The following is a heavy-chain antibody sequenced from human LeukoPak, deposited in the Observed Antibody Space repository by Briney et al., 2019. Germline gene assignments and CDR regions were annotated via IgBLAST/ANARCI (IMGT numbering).Heavy chain of an antibody. CDR2: IKEDGSEK. J-gene: IGHJ3*01. V-gene: IGHV3-7*01. Sequence: GGSLRLSCAASGFTFSSYSMNWVRQAPGKGLEWVANIKEDGSEKYYVDSVKGRFIISRDNAKTSLYLQMNSLRADDTAVYYCARVRVATTGRYDALNLWGQGTMVTVSS. CDR1: GFTFSSYS. CDR3: ARVRVATTGRYDALNL. D-gene: IGHD5-12*01.